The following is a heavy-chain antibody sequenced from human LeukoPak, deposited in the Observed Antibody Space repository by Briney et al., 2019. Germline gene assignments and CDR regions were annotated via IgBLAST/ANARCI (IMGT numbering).Heavy chain of an antibody. V-gene: IGHV4-34*01. CDR3: ARARGIAARPKLYNWFDP. CDR1: GGSFSGYY. J-gene: IGHJ5*02. Sequence: SETLSLTCSVYGGSFSGYYWSWIRQPPGKGLEWIGEINHSGSTNYNPSLKSRVTISVDTSKNQFSLKLSSVTAADTAVYYCARARGIAARPKLYNWFDPWGRGTLVTVSS. D-gene: IGHD6-6*01. CDR2: INHSGST.